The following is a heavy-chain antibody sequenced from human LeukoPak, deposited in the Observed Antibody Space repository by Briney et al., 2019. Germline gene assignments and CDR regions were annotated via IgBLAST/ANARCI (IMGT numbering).Heavy chain of an antibody. V-gene: IGHV1-2*02. D-gene: IGHD6-13*01. Sequence: ASVKVSCKASGYTFTGYYMHWVRQAPGQGLEWMGWINPNSGGTNYAQKLQGRVTMTRDTSISTAYMELSRLRSDDTAVYYCARDLNVAAAGSKPYNWFDPWGQGTLVTVSS. CDR3: ARDLNVAAAGSKPYNWFDP. CDR2: INPNSGGT. J-gene: IGHJ5*02. CDR1: GYTFTGYY.